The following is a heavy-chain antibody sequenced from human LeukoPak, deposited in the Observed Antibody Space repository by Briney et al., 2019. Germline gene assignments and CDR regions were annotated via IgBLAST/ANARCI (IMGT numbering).Heavy chain of an antibody. CDR3: ARGRVSSSTWYSTYYYFFYMDF. CDR2: IYHGGST. D-gene: IGHD4-11*01. CDR1: GGSISSNNW. J-gene: IGHJ6*03. Sequence: SETLSLTCAVSGGSISSNNWLSWVRQPPGQGLECIGEIYHGGSTNYNPSLNGRVSISRDTSNNFFSLRLLSVTAADTAVYFCARGRVSSSTWYSTYYYFFYMDFWGKGTTVTVSS. V-gene: IGHV4-4*02.